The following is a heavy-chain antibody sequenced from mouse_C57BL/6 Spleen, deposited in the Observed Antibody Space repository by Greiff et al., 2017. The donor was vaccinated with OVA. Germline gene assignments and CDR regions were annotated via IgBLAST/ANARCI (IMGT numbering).Heavy chain of an antibody. V-gene: IGHV1-15*01. CDR1: GYTFTDYE. CDR3: TRSWGGDFDV. J-gene: IGHJ1*03. CDR2: IDPETGGT. Sequence: VQLKESGAELVRPGASVTLSCKASGYTFTDYEMHWVKQTPVHGLEWIGAIDPETGGTAYNQKFKGKAILTADKSSSTAYMELRSLTSEDSAVYCCTRSWGGDFDVWGTGTTVTVSS. D-gene: IGHD1-1*02.